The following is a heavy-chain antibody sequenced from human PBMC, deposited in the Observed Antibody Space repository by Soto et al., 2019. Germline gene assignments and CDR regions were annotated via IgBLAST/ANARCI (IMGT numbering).Heavy chain of an antibody. CDR1: VNIFGNSW. J-gene: IGHJ6*02. Sequence: GESLKISCKGSVNIFGNSWIAWVRQMPGKGLEWMGIIYPVDSETRYSPSFQGQVTFSADKSISTAYLQWSSLKASDTAMYYCARINSGYDYYYYYGMDVWGQGTTVTVSS. D-gene: IGHD5-12*01. CDR3: ARINSGYDYYYYYGMDV. V-gene: IGHV5-51*01. CDR2: IYPVDSET.